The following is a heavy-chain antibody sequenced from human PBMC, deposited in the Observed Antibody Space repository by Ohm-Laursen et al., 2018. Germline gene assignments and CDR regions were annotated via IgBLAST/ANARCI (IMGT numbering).Heavy chain of an antibody. D-gene: IGHD5-18*01. CDR3: AKAVQVQLWLQDYWYFDL. CDR2: ISWNSGSI. J-gene: IGHJ2*01. CDR1: GFTFDDYA. V-gene: IGHV3-9*01. Sequence: RSLRLSCAASGFTFDDYAMHWVRQAPGKDLEWVSGISWNSGSIGYADSVKGRFTISRDNAKNSLYLQMNSLRAEDTALYYCAKAVQVQLWLQDYWYFDLWGRGTLVTVSS.